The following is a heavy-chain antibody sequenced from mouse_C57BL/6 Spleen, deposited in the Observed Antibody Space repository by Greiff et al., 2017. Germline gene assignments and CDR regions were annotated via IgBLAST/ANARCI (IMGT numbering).Heavy chain of an antibody. Sequence: QVQLQQPGAEFVMPGASVKLSCKASGYTFTSYWMHWVKQRPGQGLEWIGEIDPSDSYTNYNQKFKGKSTLTVDKSSSTAYMQLSSLTSEDSAVYDCARSDYYGSRGDWFAYWGQGTLVTVSA. CDR1: GYTFTSYW. CDR2: IDPSDSYT. J-gene: IGHJ3*01. V-gene: IGHV1-69*01. D-gene: IGHD1-1*01. CDR3: ARSDYYGSRGDWFAY.